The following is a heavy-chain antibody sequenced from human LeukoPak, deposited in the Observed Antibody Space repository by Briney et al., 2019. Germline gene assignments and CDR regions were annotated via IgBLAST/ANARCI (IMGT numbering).Heavy chain of an antibody. D-gene: IGHD3-3*01. Sequence: PSETLSPTCTVSGGSISSYYWSWIRQPAGKGLEWFGRIYTSGSTNYNPSLKSRVTMSVDTSKNQFSLKLSCVTAADMAVYYCARDLQRLGFDPWGQGTLVTVSS. J-gene: IGHJ5*02. CDR1: GGSISSYY. CDR3: ARDLQRLGFDP. V-gene: IGHV4-4*07. CDR2: IYTSGST.